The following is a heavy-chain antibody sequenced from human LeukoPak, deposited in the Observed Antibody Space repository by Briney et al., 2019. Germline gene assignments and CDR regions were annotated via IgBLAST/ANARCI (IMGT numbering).Heavy chain of an antibody. J-gene: IGHJ5*02. Sequence: GGSLRLSCVASGFSLSGYWMYWVRQAPGKGLMYISRNNGDGSTTNYADVVKGRFTMSRDNVKNTLYLQMKSLRVEDTAVYYCARDPRNVGLAPWGQGTLVTVSS. V-gene: IGHV3-74*01. D-gene: IGHD2-15*01. CDR3: ARDPRNVGLAP. CDR2: NNGDGSTT. CDR1: GFSLSGYW.